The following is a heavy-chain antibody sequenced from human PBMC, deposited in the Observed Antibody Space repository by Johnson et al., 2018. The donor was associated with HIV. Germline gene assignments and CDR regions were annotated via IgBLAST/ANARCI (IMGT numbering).Heavy chain of an antibody. CDR1: GFTFDDYA. V-gene: IGHV3-43D*03. CDR2: ISWDGGST. Sequence: VQLVESGGVVVQPGGSLRLSCAASGFTFDDYAMHWVRQAPGKGLEWVSLISWDGGSTYYADSVKGRFTISRDNSKNSLYLQMNSLRAEDTALYYCAKDRPRWWELQGGAFDIWGQGTMVTVSS. CDR3: AKDRPRWWELQGGAFDI. D-gene: IGHD1-26*01. J-gene: IGHJ3*02.